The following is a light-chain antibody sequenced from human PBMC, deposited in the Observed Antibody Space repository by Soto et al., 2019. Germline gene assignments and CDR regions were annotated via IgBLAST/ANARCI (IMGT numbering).Light chain of an antibody. CDR1: SSDVGTYNY. CDR2: EVS. J-gene: IGLJ1*01. Sequence: QCALTQPASVSGSPGQSITISCTGTSSDVGTYNYVSWYQHHPGKAPKLIIYEVSNRPSGVSNRFSGSKSGSTASLTISGLQAEDEADYHCTSYTRDTALVFGTGTKV. V-gene: IGLV2-14*01. CDR3: TSYTRDTALV.